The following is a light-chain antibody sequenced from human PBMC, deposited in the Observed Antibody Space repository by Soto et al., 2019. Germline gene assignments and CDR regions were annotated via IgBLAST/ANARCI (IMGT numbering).Light chain of an antibody. CDR1: QSISSF. CDR3: QQGYITPYP. J-gene: IGKJ2*01. V-gene: IGKV1-39*01. CDR2: ASS. Sequence: DIQMTQSPSSLSVSVGDRGTITCRASQSISSFLNWYQQKPGKATKLLIYASSNLQSGVPSRFSGSGSGTDVTLTISSLQPEDFATYYCQQGYITPYPFGQGTKVQIK.